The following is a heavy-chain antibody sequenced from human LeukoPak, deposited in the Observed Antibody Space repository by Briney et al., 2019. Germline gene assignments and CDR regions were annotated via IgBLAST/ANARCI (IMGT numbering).Heavy chain of an antibody. J-gene: IGHJ6*03. CDR3: ARAGDTHIYYMDV. CDR1: GFTFSSYS. Sequence: GGSLRLSCAASGFTFSSYSMNWVRQAPGKGLEWVSSISSSSSYIYYADSVKGRFTISRDNAKNSLYLQMNSLRAEDTAVYYCARAGDTHIYYMDVWGKGTTVTVSS. D-gene: IGHD3-10*01. CDR2: ISSSSSYI. V-gene: IGHV3-21*01.